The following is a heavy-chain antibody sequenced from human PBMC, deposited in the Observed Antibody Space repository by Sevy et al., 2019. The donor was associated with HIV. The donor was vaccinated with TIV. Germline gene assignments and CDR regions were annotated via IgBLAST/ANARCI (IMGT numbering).Heavy chain of an antibody. CDR1: GGSITSLY. CDR3: AGENAWGRGYS. V-gene: IGHV4-59*08. Sequence: SETLSLTCTVSGGSITSLYWNWIRQPPGKGLEWIANIYYNGHINYNPSLKSRVTLSLDTSKNQFSLRLSSVTAADTAMYYCAGENAWGRGYSWGQGTLVPVSS. D-gene: IGHD1-26*01. J-gene: IGHJ4*02. CDR2: IYYNGHI.